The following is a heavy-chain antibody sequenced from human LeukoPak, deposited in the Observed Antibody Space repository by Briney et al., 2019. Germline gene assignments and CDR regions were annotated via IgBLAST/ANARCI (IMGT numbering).Heavy chain of an antibody. CDR2: ISGSGSLI. CDR3: ARYLFLSPHAFAI. Sequence: GGSLRLSCVASGFTFSTYEMNWVRQAPGKGLEWVSYISGSGSLIYYADSVKGRFTISRDNAKNSLYLQMNSLRADDTGVYYCARYLFLSPHAFAIWGQGTMVTVSS. CDR1: GFTFSTYE. D-gene: IGHD3-10*02. J-gene: IGHJ3*02. V-gene: IGHV3-48*03.